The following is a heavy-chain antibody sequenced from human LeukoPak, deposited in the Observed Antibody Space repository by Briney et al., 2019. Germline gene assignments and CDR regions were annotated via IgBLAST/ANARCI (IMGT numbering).Heavy chain of an antibody. V-gene: IGHV4-59*12. CDR1: GGSISSYY. Sequence: PSETLSLTCTVSGGSISSYYWSWIRQPPGKGLEWIGYIYYSGSTNYNPSLKSRVTISVDTSKNQFSLKLSSVTAADTAVYYCARRRGRGVVPAARPLGAFDIWGQGTMVTVSS. J-gene: IGHJ3*02. D-gene: IGHD2-2*01. CDR2: IYYSGST. CDR3: ARRRGRGVVPAARPLGAFDI.